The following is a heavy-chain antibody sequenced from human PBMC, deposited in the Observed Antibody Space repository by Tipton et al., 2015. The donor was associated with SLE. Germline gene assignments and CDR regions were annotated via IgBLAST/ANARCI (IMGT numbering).Heavy chain of an antibody. CDR1: GYSISSGYY. J-gene: IGHJ3*01. D-gene: IGHD6-19*01. CDR2: IYQSGST. Sequence: TLSLTCAVSGYSISSGYYWGWIRQPPGKGLEWIGSIYQSGSTNYNPSLKSRVTISVDTSKNQFSLKLSSVTAADTAVYYCAQTDYSSGWNHGGFDFWGQGTMVTVSS. V-gene: IGHV4-38-2*01. CDR3: AQTDYSSGWNHGGFDF.